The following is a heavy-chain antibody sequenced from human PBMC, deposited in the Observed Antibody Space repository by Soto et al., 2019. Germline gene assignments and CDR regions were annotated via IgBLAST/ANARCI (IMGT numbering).Heavy chain of an antibody. V-gene: IGHV3-23*01. CDR3: AKDHWGSS. J-gene: IGHJ5*02. Sequence: GGYLRLSCAASGITLSSYAMSWVRQAPGKGPEWVSGISASGGSTSYADSEKGRFTISRDNSKNTLYLQLNSLRVEDTALYYCAKDHWGSSSGQGTRVTVSS. D-gene: IGHD3-16*01. CDR2: ISASGGST. CDR1: GITLSSYA.